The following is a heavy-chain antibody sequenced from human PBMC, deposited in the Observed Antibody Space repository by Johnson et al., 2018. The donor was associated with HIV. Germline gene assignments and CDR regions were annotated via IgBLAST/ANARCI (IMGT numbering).Heavy chain of an antibody. CDR3: ARVQRSGWFHTDAFDL. D-gene: IGHD6-19*01. V-gene: IGHV3-23*04. Sequence: VQLVESGGGLVQPGGSLRLSCAASGFTFSSYGMSWVRQAPGKGLEWVSAISGSGGSTYYADSVKGRFTISRDNSKNTLYLQMNSLRAEDTGVYYCARVQRSGWFHTDAFDLWGQGTMVTVSS. J-gene: IGHJ3*01. CDR2: ISGSGGST. CDR1: GFTFSSYG.